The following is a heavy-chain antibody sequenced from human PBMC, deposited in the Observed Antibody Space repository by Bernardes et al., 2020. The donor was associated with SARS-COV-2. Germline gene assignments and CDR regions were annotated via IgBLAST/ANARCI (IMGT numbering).Heavy chain of an antibody. J-gene: IGHJ3*02. CDR2: IYPNTGGT. CDR3: GSVTWSQRDGFDI. CDR1: GYTFTYYH. D-gene: IGHD1-26*01. Sequence: SVKVSCKASGYTFTYYHIHWVRQAPGQGLEWMGWIYPNTGGTNFAQKFQGRITMARDTSISTAFMELSRLTLDDTAVYYCGSVTWSQRDGFDIWGQGTMVTVAS. V-gene: IGHV1-2*02.